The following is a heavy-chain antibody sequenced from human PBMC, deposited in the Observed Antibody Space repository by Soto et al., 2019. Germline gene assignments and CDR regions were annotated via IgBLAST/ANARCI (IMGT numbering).Heavy chain of an antibody. CDR2: TYYNGNA. D-gene: IGHD3-22*01. CDR1: GCSIDKSNYY. CDR3: ARHFVAVVIKGWGY. V-gene: IGHV4-39*01. J-gene: IGHJ4*02. Sequence: TSETLSLTCTVSGCSIDKSNYYWDWIRQPPGKGLEWIGTTYYNGNAYYNPSLQSRVTMSVDTSKNQFSLKLISVTAADTAVYYCARHFVAVVIKGWGYWGQGTLVTVSS.